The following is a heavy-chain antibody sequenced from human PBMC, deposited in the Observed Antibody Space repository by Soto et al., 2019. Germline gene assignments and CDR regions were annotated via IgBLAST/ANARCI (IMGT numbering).Heavy chain of an antibody. CDR2: IKPDGSGK. J-gene: IGHJ3*02. CDR1: GFTFSSYW. Sequence: GGSLRLSCAASGFTFSSYWMNWVRQAPGKGLEWVANIKPDGSGKYYVDSVKGRFTISRDNAKNSLYLQMNSLRAEDTAMYYCARDDSSGWYGAFDIWGQGTMVTVSS. CDR3: ARDDSSGWYGAFDI. V-gene: IGHV3-7*01. D-gene: IGHD6-19*01.